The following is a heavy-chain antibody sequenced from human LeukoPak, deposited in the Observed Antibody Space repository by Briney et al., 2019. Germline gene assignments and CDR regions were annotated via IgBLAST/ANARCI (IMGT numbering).Heavy chain of an antibody. V-gene: IGHV3-21*04. CDR1: GFTFSSYS. CDR2: ISTSSSYI. Sequence: GGSLRLSCAASGFTFSSYSMNWVRQAPGKGLEWVSSISTSSSYIYYADSVKGRFTISRDNAKNSLFLQMNSLRAEDTAVYYCAREVVIVPDYFYYGLDVWGQGTTVTVSS. CDR3: AREVVIVPDYFYYGLDV. D-gene: IGHD2/OR15-2a*01. J-gene: IGHJ6*02.